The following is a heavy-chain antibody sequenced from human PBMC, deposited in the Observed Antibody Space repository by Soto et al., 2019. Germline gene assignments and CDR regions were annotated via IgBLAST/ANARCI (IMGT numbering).Heavy chain of an antibody. CDR3: ERTIKPLAVIRAFDY. J-gene: IGHJ4*02. Sequence: SETLSLTCSVSGGSVSSPAYYWSWIRRPPGKGLEWLGYIYYSGSTNYNPSLKSRVTISVDTAKRPFSLKLRSVTAADTAVYYCERTIKPLAVIRAFDYWGQGTLVTVSS. CDR2: IYYSGST. D-gene: IGHD3-22*01. V-gene: IGHV4-61*08. CDR1: GGSVSSPAYY.